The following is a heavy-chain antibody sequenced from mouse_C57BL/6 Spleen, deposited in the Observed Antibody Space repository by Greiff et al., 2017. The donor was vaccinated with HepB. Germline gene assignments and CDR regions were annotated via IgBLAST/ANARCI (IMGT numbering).Heavy chain of an antibody. V-gene: IGHV1-80*01. CDR2: IYPGDGDT. Sequence: VQLQQSGAELVKPGASVKISCIASGYAFSSYWMNWVKQRPGKGLEWIGQIYPGDGDTNYNGKFKGKATLTADKSSSTAYMQLSSLTSEDSAVYFCARRDYYGSSRYFDVWGTGTTVTVSS. CDR1: GYAFSSYW. J-gene: IGHJ1*03. CDR3: ARRDYYGSSRYFDV. D-gene: IGHD1-1*01.